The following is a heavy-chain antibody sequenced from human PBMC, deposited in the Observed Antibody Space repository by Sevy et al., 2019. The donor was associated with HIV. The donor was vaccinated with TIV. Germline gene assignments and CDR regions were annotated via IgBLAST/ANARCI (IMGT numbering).Heavy chain of an antibody. CDR1: GDSVSTSSAT. V-gene: IGHV6-1*01. CDR2: TYYRSKWYS. D-gene: IGHD2-8*01. CDR3: ARRDVLNSYYYGMDV. Sequence: KQSQTLSLTCAISGDSVSTSSATWNWFRQSPSRGLEWLGRTYYRSKWYSDYEVSVKGRVTINPDTSKNQFSLHLESVTPEDTAVYFCARRDVLNSYYYGMDVWGQGTTVTVSS. J-gene: IGHJ6*02.